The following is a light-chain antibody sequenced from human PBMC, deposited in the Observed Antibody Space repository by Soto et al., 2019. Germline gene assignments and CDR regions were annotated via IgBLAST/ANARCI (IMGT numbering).Light chain of an antibody. J-gene: IGKJ5*01. CDR3: QQANSFPIT. CDR1: QSISRY. V-gene: IGKV1-39*01. Sequence: DIQMTQSPSALAASVGDRVTSTCRASQSISRYLNRYQQKPGKAPNLLIYVASSLQSEVPSRFSGSGSGTDFTLTISSLQPEDFATYYCQQANSFPITFGQGTRREIK. CDR2: VAS.